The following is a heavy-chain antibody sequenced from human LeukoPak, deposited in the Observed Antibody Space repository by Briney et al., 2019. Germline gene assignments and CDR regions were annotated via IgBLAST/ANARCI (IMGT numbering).Heavy chain of an antibody. V-gene: IGHV3-30*02. D-gene: IGHD3-10*01. CDR3: AREFWIAGSETDAFDI. CDR1: GFTFSSYG. Sequence: GGSLRLSCAASGFTFSSYGMYWVRQAPGKGLEWVAFIRYDGSNKYYADSVKGRFTISRDNAKNTLYLQMNSLRAEDTAVYYCAREFWIAGSETDAFDIWGQGTMVTVSS. J-gene: IGHJ3*02. CDR2: IRYDGSNK.